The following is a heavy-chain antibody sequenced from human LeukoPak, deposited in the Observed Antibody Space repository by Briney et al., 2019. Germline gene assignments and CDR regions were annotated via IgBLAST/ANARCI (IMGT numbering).Heavy chain of an antibody. D-gene: IGHD3-22*01. V-gene: IGHV2-5*02. CDR3: AHSPDLLYDSTTPFDY. CDR2: IYWDDDK. J-gene: IGHJ4*02. CDR1: GFSLSTSGVG. Sequence: SGPTLVNPTQTLTLTCTFSGFSLSTSGVGVGWIRQPPGKALEWLALIYWDDDKRYSPSLKSRLTITKDTSKNQVVLTMTNMDPVDTATYYCAHSPDLLYDSTTPFDYWGQGTLVTVSS.